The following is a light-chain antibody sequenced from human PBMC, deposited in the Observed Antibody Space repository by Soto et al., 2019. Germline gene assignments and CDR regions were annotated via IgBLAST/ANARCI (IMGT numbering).Light chain of an antibody. CDR2: DNN. V-gene: IGLV1-40*01. Sequence: QSVLTLQPSMSGAPGQRVTISCTGSSSNIGAGYDVHWYQQHPGTAPKLLIFDNNNRPSGVPDRFSGSKSDTSASLAITGLQAEDEADYYCQSFDTSLSGFVVFGAGTKLTVL. CDR1: SSNIGAGYD. J-gene: IGLJ2*01. CDR3: QSFDTSLSGFVV.